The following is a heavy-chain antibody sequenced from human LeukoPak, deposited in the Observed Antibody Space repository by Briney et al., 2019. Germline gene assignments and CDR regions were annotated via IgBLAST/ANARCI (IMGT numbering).Heavy chain of an antibody. CDR2: VHYSGST. Sequence: PSETLSLTCTVSGGPISGHYWSWIRQPPGKGLEWIGNVHYSGSTNYNPSLKSRVTISVDTSKNQFSLKMTSVTAADTTVYYCARTRYSSSWYYFDYWGQGTLVTVSS. V-gene: IGHV4-59*11. J-gene: IGHJ4*02. CDR3: ARTRYSSSWYYFDY. CDR1: GGPISGHY. D-gene: IGHD6-13*01.